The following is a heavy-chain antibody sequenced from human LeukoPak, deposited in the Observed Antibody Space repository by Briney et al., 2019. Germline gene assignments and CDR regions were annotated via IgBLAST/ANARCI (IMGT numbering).Heavy chain of an antibody. Sequence: SETLSLTYTVSAGSVSSHFWSWIRQPAGKGLEWIGRIYTSESTNYNPSLKSRVTMSVDTSKNQFSLNLSSVTAADTAVYYCARQHYYDSGGFSTYFDYWGQGTLVTVSS. CDR3: ARQHYYDSGGFSTYFDY. CDR1: AGSVSSHF. J-gene: IGHJ4*02. D-gene: IGHD3-22*01. CDR2: IYTSEST. V-gene: IGHV4-4*07.